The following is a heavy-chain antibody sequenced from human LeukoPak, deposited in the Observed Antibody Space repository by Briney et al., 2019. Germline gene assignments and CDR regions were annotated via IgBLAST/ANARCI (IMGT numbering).Heavy chain of an antibody. CDR3: ARVGRAFTARSSFFDY. CDR1: GYTFSGYY. V-gene: IGHV1-2*02. CDR2: INPNSGGT. J-gene: IGHJ4*02. Sequence: ASVKVSCKASGYTFSGYYMHWVRQAPGQGLEWMGWINPNSGGTNYAQKFQGRVTMTRDTSISTAYMELIRLRSADTAVYYCARVGRAFTARSSFFDYWGQGTLVTVSS. D-gene: IGHD6-6*01.